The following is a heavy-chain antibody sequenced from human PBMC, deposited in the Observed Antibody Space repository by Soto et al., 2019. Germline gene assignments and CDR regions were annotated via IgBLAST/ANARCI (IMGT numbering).Heavy chain of an antibody. CDR3: AVGDPSDY. CDR1: GDTFSSYA. D-gene: IGHD2-21*02. J-gene: IGHJ4*02. CDR2: IIPFFGSP. V-gene: IGHV1-69*01. Sequence: QVQLVQSGSEVQKPGSSVKVSCKASGDTFSSYAISWVRQAPGQGLEWMGGIIPFFGSPKFAQKFQGRLTITADDSTSTAYMQLSSLRSEDTAVYYCAVGDPSDYWGQGTLITVSS.